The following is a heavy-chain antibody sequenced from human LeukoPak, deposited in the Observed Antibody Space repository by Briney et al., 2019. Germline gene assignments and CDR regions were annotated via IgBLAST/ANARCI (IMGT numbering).Heavy chain of an antibody. V-gene: IGHV1-8*01. D-gene: IGHD3-3*01. J-gene: IGHJ4*02. CDR2: MNPNRGDT. CDR1: GYTFTSYD. Sequence: ASVKVSCKASGYTFTSYDIHWVRQATGQGLEWMGRMNPNRGDTDYAQKFQGRVTMTRDTSISTAYMELSSLRSEDTAVYYCATYRIWSGKYYFDYWGQGTLVTVSS. CDR3: ATYRIWSGKYYFDY.